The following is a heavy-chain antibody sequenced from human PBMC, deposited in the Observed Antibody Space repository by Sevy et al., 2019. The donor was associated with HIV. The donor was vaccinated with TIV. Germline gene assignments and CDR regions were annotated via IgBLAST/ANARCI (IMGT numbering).Heavy chain of an antibody. J-gene: IGHJ4*02. D-gene: IGHD3-22*01. CDR3: ATSRSGYFDSSGYYIY. Sequence: GESLKISCQGSGYSFTSHWIGWVRQMPGKGLEWMGIIYPEDSETRYSPSFQGQVTFSADKSISTAYLQWSSLKASDTAMYYCATSRSGYFDSSGYYIYWGQGTLVTVSS. CDR1: GYSFTSHW. V-gene: IGHV5-51*01. CDR2: IYPEDSET.